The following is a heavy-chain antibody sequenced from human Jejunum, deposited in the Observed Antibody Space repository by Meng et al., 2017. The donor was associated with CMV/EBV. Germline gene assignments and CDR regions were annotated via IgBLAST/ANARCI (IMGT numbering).Heavy chain of an antibody. D-gene: IGHD1-1*01. V-gene: IGHV4-61*02. CDR1: GDSISSGNYY. Sequence: CTVFGDSISSGNYYWSWIRQPAGKGLEWIGRFYTRGSTHYNASLKSRVTISVDTSKNQFSLQLTSVTGADTAVYYCARNEDGYFDYWGQGILVTVSS. CDR3: ARNEDGYFDY. J-gene: IGHJ4*02. CDR2: FYTRGST.